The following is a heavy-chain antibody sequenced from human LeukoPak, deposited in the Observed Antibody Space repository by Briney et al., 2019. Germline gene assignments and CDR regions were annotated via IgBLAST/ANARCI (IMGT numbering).Heavy chain of an antibody. V-gene: IGHV3-23*01. CDR2: ITGSGGTT. CDR3: AKDLSPESNRLSPFDY. D-gene: IGHD3-16*02. CDR1: GFTFSSHA. J-gene: IGHJ4*02. Sequence: GGSLRLSCAASGFTFSSHAMSWVRQAPGKGLEWVSTITGSGGTTKYADSVKGRFAISRDNSKNTLDLQMNSLRAEDTAIFYCAKDLSPESNRLSPFDYWGQGTLVTVSS.